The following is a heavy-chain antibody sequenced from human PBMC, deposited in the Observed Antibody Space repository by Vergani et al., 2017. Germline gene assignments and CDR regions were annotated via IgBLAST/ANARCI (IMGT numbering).Heavy chain of an antibody. CDR1: GGSISSYY. CDR3: ARDGPPYCGGDCYS. J-gene: IGHJ4*02. Sequence: QVQLQESGPGLVKPSETLSLTCTVSGGSISSYYWSWIRQPPGKGLAWIGYIYYSGSTNYNPSLKSRVTISVDTSKTQFSLKLSSVTAADTAVYYCARDGPPYCGGDCYSWGQGTLVTVSS. V-gene: IGHV4-59*01. D-gene: IGHD2-21*02. CDR2: IYYSGST.